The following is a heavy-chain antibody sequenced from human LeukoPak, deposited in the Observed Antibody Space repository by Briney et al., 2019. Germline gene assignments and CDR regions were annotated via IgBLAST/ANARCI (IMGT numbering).Heavy chain of an antibody. CDR3: ARRRPTRIAARPNYFDY. CDR2: IYYSGRT. V-gene: IGHV4-59*12. J-gene: IGHJ4*02. Sequence: SETLSLTCTVSGGSISSYYWSWVRQPPGKGLEWIGYIYYSGRTNYNPSLKSRVTISVDTSKNQFSLKLSSVTAADTAVYYCARRRPTRIAARPNYFDYWGQGTLVTVSS. D-gene: IGHD6-6*01. CDR1: GGSISSYY.